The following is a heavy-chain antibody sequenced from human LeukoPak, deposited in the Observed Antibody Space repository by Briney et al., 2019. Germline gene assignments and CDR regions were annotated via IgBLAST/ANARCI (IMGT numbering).Heavy chain of an antibody. J-gene: IGHJ4*02. CDR3: TRSPEGNSPSVD. Sequence: PGGSLRLSCVVSGITLSNYGMSWVRQAPGKGLEWVSGISERGGSTNYADSVKGRSIISRDTSKNTVYLQMNSLETEDTAVYYCTRSPEGNSPSVDWGEGTLVTVSS. V-gene: IGHV3-23*01. D-gene: IGHD2/OR15-2a*01. CDR2: ISERGGST. CDR1: GITLSNYG.